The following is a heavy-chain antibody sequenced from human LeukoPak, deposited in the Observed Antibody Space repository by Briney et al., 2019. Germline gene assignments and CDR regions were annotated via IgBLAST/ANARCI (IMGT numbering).Heavy chain of an antibody. CDR3: ARGRGLVHYYYYMDV. J-gene: IGHJ6*03. D-gene: IGHD1-26*01. Sequence: SETLSLTCAVYGGSFSGYYWSWIRQPPGKGLEWIGEINHSGSTNYNPSLKSRVTISVDTSKNQFSLKLSSVTAADTAVYYCARGRGLVHYYYYMDVWGKGTTVTVSS. CDR1: GGSFSGYY. V-gene: IGHV4-34*01. CDR2: INHSGST.